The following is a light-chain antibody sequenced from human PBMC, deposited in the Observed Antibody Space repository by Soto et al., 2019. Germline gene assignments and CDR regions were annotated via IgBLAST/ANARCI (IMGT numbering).Light chain of an antibody. J-gene: IGLJ2*01. CDR2: EVN. V-gene: IGLV2-8*01. CDR1: SSDVGGYNY. Sequence: QSVLTQPPSASGSPGQSVTISCTGTSSDVGGYNYVSWYQLNPGKAPKLIIYEVNKRPSGVPDRFSGSKSGNTASLTVSGLQAEDEADYYCSSYAGNRNGVFGGGTKLTVL. CDR3: SSYAGNRNGV.